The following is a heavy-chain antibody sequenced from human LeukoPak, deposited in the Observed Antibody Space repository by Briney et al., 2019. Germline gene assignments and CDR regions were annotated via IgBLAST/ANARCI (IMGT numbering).Heavy chain of an antibody. J-gene: IGHJ4*02. D-gene: IGHD4-17*01. V-gene: IGHV4-34*01. CDR2: INHSGST. CDR3: ARASAAYGDYEDY. Sequence: SETLSLTCTVSGGSISSYYWSWIRQPPGKGLEWIGEINHSGSTNYNPSLKSRVTISVDTSKNQFSLKLSSVTAADTAVYYCARASAAYGDYEDYWGQGTLVTVSS. CDR1: GGSISSYY.